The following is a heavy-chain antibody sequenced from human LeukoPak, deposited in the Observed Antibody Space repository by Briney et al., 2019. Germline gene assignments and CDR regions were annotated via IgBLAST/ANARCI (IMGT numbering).Heavy chain of an antibody. CDR3: ASSGPLSYYYYMDV. V-gene: IGHV1-2*02. Sequence: ASVKVSSKASGYTCTGYYMHWVRQAPGQGLEWMGWINPNSGGRNYAQKFQGRVTMTRDTSISTAYMELSRLRSDDTAVYYCASSGPLSYYYYMDVWGKGTTVTVSS. D-gene: IGHD2/OR15-2a*01. J-gene: IGHJ6*03. CDR2: INPNSGGR. CDR1: GYTCTGYY.